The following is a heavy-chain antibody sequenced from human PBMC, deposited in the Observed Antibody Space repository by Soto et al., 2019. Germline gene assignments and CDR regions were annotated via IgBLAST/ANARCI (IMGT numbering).Heavy chain of an antibody. CDR3: ARGRFRRTGFEP. Sequence: QVQVVQSGAEVKKPGASVKVSCKASGYTFINYDIHWVRQATGQGLEWMGWMNPDSGNTGQSKQFQGRVTMTRDTSISTAYMELSSLRSEDTAVYYCARGRFRRTGFEPWGQRTLVTVSS. V-gene: IGHV1-8*01. CDR1: GYTFINYD. D-gene: IGHD2-21*02. J-gene: IGHJ5*02. CDR2: MNPDSGNT.